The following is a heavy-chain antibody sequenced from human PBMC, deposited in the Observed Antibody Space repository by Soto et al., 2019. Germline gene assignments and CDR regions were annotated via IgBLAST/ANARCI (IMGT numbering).Heavy chain of an antibody. CDR3: ARRVEEGWFDP. D-gene: IGHD2-15*01. CDR1: GGSISSSSYY. Sequence: SETLSLTCTVSGGSISSSSYYWGWIRQPPGKGLEWIGSIYYSGSTYYNPSLKSRVTISVDTSKNQFSLKLSSVTAADTAVYYCARRVEEGWFDPWGQGTLVTVSS. V-gene: IGHV4-39*01. J-gene: IGHJ5*02. CDR2: IYYSGST.